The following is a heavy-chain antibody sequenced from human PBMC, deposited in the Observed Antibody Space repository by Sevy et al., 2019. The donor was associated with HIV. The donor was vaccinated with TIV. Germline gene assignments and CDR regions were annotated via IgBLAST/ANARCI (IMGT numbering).Heavy chain of an antibody. J-gene: IGHJ6*02. CDR1: GGTFSSYD. Sequence: ASVKVSCKASGGTFSSYDINWVRQAPGQGLEWMGQIIPIFGTSSYAHNFQGRATITADESTSTAYMDLSSLRSEDTAVYYCARGGGAVDHGMDVWGQGTTVTVSS. CDR2: IIPIFGTS. CDR3: ARGGGAVDHGMDV. D-gene: IGHD2-21*01. V-gene: IGHV1-69*13.